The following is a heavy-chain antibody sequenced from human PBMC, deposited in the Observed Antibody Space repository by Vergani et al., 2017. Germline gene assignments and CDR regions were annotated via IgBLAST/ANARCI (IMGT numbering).Heavy chain of an antibody. CDR3: ARQESDGYHVDY. D-gene: IGHD2-21*01. CDR1: GFIFSSCW. J-gene: IGHJ4*02. CDR2: IKSDGSIT. Sequence: EVQLVESGGGLVQPGGSLRLSCAASGFIFSSCWMHWVRQAPGKGPVLVSRIKSDGSITNSADFVRGRFTIYRDNARNTLFLQLNDQSAEYTAVYYCARQESDGYHVDYWRQGTLVTVSS. V-gene: IGHV3-74*01.